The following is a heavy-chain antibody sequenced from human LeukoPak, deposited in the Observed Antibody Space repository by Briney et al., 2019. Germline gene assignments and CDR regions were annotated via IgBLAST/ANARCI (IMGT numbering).Heavy chain of an antibody. CDR3: VREDDTKVPAQRGDWFDP. J-gene: IGHJ5*02. D-gene: IGHD2-2*01. V-gene: IGHV3-7*01. CDR2: IKQDGSEK. Sequence: GGSLRLSCVVPGFTFNRYWMTWVRQAPGKGLEWVANIKQDGSEKNYVDSVKGRFTISRDNAKDSLYLQMNSLRAEDTAVYYCVREDDTKVPAQRGDWFDPWGQGTLVTV. CDR1: GFTFNRYW.